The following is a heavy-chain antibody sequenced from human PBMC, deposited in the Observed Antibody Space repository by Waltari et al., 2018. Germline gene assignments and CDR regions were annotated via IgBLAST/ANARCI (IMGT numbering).Heavy chain of an antibody. J-gene: IGHJ4*02. D-gene: IGHD2-2*01. CDR1: GFNFISYA. Sequence: EVHLLESGGGLAQPGGSLSLSCAASGFNFISYAMSWVRQAPGKGLGGVSGISDSGVITKYADSVKGRFTVSRDNSKNVVFLQLNSLRAEDTAIYYCARGSTGYVRVWDCWGQGTVVTVSS. CDR3: ARGSTGYVRVWDC. V-gene: IGHV3-23*01. CDR2: ISDSGVIT.